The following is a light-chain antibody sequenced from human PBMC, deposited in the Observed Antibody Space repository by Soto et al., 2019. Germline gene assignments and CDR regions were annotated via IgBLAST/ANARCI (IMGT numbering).Light chain of an antibody. CDR1: QSISSY. CDR3: QQSYSTPLT. J-gene: IGKJ4*01. Sequence: MIQSPSSLSASVGHRVTITCRASQSISSYLNWYQQKPGKAPRLLIYAASSLQSGVPSRFSGSGSGTDFTLTISSLQPEDFATYYCQQSYSTPLTFGGGTKVDIK. V-gene: IGKV1-39*01. CDR2: AAS.